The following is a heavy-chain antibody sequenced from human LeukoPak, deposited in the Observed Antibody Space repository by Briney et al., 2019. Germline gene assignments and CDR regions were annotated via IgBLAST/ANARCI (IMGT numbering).Heavy chain of an antibody. CDR3: ARDSSGYGDYLFDY. V-gene: IGHV3-7*01. CDR2: INQDGSGQ. J-gene: IGHJ4*02. CDR1: GFTFSSYS. Sequence: PGGSLRLSCAASGFTFSSYSMSWVRQAPGRGLEWVANINQDGSGQYNVASVKGRFVISRDNAKNSVSLEMNSLRAEDTAVYYCARDSSGYGDYLFDYWGQGTLVTVSS. D-gene: IGHD4-17*01.